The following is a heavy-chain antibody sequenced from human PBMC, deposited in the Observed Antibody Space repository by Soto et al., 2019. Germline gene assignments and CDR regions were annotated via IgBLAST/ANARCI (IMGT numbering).Heavy chain of an antibody. Sequence: PGGSLRLSCAASGFTFSSYEMNWVRQAPGKGLEWVSYISSSGSTIYYADSVKGRFTISRDNAKNSLYLQMNSLRAEDTAVYCCARETTVPHDYWGQGTLVTVSS. CDR1: GFTFSSYE. V-gene: IGHV3-48*03. CDR3: ARETTVPHDY. D-gene: IGHD4-17*01. CDR2: ISSSGSTI. J-gene: IGHJ4*02.